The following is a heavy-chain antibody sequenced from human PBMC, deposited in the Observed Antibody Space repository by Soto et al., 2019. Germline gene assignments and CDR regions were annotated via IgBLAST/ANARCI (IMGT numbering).Heavy chain of an antibody. Sequence: SETLSLTCNVSGGSIYTYYWNWIRQSPGKGLEWIGYISDGGSTNYNPSLKSRVTISVDTSKKQVSLKLSSVSAADTAVYYCARATRGYFDYWGQGTLVTVSS. V-gene: IGHV4-59*13. CDR3: ARATRGYFDY. J-gene: IGHJ4*02. CDR1: GGSIYTYY. CDR2: ISDGGST.